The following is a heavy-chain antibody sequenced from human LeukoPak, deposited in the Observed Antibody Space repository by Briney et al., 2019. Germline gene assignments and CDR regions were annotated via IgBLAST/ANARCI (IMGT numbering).Heavy chain of an antibody. V-gene: IGHV3-33*01. CDR1: GFTFSSYG. D-gene: IGHD2-8*01. J-gene: IGHJ4*02. Sequence: PGRSLRLSCAASGFTFSSYGMHWVRQAPGKRLEWVAVIWYDGSNKYYADSVKGRFTISRDNSKNTLYLQMNSLRAEDTAVYYCARAMDIVLMVYAADYWGQGTLVTVSS. CDR2: IWYDGSNK. CDR3: ARAMDIVLMVYAADY.